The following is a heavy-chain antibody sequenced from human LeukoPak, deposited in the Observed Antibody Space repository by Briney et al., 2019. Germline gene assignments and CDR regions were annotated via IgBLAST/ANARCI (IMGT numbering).Heavy chain of an antibody. CDR2: IVGDDGST. CDR1: GFTSDAYD. V-gene: IGHV3-43*02. CDR3: AKGPTIFGVVPYYFDY. J-gene: IGHJ4*02. D-gene: IGHD3-3*01. Sequence: RGSLRLSCAASGFTSDAYDMHWVRQTPGKGLEWVYLIVGDDGSTNYADSVKGRFTIARDNSKNSLYLQMNRLRPEDTALYYCAKGPTIFGVVPYYFDYWGQGTLVTVSS.